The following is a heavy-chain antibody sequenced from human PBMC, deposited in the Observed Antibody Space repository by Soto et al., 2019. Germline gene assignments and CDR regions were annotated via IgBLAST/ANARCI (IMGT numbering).Heavy chain of an antibody. D-gene: IGHD3-22*01. V-gene: IGHV3-33*01. CDR3: ARANHPSFIKGYYSTYNDV. CDR1: GFTFSSYG. J-gene: IGHJ6*04. Sequence: PGGSLRLSCAASGFTFSSYGMHWVRQAPGKGLEWVAVIWYDGSNKYYADSVKGRFTISRDNSKNTLYLQMNSLRAEDTAVYYCARANHPSFIKGYYSTYNDVWSKPHTRTLSS. CDR2: IWYDGSNK.